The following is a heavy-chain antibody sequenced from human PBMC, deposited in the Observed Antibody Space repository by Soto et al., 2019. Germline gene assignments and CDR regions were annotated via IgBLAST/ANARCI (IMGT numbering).Heavy chain of an antibody. CDR3: ARALYREVGDSYYFDY. Sequence: QVQLQESGPGLVKPSETLSLTCTVSGGSISSYYWSWIRQPPGKGLEWIGYIYYSGSTNYNPSLKSRVTISVDTSKNQFSLKLSSVTAADTAVYYCARALYREVGDSYYFDYWGQGTLVTVSS. CDR2: IYYSGST. CDR1: GGSISSYY. D-gene: IGHD2-8*01. V-gene: IGHV4-59*01. J-gene: IGHJ4*02.